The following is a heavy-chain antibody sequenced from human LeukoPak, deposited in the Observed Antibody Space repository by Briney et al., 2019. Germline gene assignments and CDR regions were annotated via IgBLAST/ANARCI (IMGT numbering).Heavy chain of an antibody. J-gene: IGHJ4*02. Sequence: GGSLRLSCAASGFTFDDYGMSWVRQAPGKGLEWVSGINWNGGSTDYADSVKGRFTISRDNAKNSLYLQMNSLRAEDTALYYCARGVVGATIGYYFDYWGQGTLVTVSS. CDR1: GFTFDDYG. CDR3: ARGVVGATIGYYFDY. CDR2: INWNGGST. D-gene: IGHD1-26*01. V-gene: IGHV3-20*04.